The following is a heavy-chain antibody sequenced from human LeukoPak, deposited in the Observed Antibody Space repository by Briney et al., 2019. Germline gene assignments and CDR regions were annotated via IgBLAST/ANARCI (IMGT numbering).Heavy chain of an antibody. J-gene: IGHJ4*02. CDR3: TTDGDYYDSSINFDY. Sequence: AGGSLRLSCAASGFTFSYAWMSWVRQVPGKGLEWVGQIVSNIDGGTTDYAAPVKGRFTISRDDSKNTLYLQMNSLKTEDTAVYYCTTDGDYYDSSINFDYWGQGTLVTVSS. D-gene: IGHD3-22*01. CDR1: GFTFSYAW. CDR2: IVSNIDGGTT. V-gene: IGHV3-15*04.